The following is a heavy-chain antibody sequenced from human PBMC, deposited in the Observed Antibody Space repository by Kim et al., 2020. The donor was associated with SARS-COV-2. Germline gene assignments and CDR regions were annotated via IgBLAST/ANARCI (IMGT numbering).Heavy chain of an antibody. D-gene: IGHD6-19*01. Sequence: TYYTPSLKSRVTISVDTSKNQFSLKLSSVTAADTAVYYCARLQWLVPFDYWGQGTLVTVSS. CDR2: T. J-gene: IGHJ4*02. CDR3: ARLQWLVPFDY. V-gene: IGHV4-39*01.